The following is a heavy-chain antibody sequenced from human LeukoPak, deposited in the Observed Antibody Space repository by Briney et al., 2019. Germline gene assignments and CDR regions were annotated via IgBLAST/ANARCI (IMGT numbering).Heavy chain of an antibody. CDR1: GYTFTGYY. Sequence: ASVKVSCKASGYTFTGYYMHWVRQAPGQGLEWMGWINPNSGGTNYAQKFQGRVTMTRDTPISTAYMELSRLRSDDTAEYYCARDLPSCSSTSCYTEADYYYGMDVWGQGTTVTVSS. CDR2: INPNSGGT. J-gene: IGHJ6*02. V-gene: IGHV1-2*02. D-gene: IGHD2-2*02. CDR3: ARDLPSCSSTSCYTEADYYYGMDV.